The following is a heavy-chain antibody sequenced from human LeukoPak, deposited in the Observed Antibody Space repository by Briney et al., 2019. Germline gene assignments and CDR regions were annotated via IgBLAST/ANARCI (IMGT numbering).Heavy chain of an antibody. Sequence: ASVKVSCKASGYTFTSYGISWVRQAPGQGLEWMGWISAYNGNTNYAQKFQGRVTMTTDTSTSTAYMEVRSLRSDDTAVYYCARSSVLIADTQYFRHWGQGTLVTVSS. J-gene: IGHJ1*01. CDR1: GYTFTSYG. D-gene: IGHD2-15*01. CDR3: ARSSVLIADTQYFRH. V-gene: IGHV1-18*01. CDR2: ISAYNGNT.